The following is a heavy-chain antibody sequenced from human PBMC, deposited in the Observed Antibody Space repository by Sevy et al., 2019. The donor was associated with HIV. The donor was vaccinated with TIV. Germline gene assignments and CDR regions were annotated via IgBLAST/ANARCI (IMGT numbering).Heavy chain of an antibody. J-gene: IGHJ4*02. D-gene: IGHD3-16*02. Sequence: GGSLRLSCAASGFTFSNAWMSWVRQAPGKGLEWVGRIKSITDGGKTDYAAPVKGRFTISRDDSKNTLYLQMNSLKTEDTAVYYCTTFTVWGSYRLEKLDYWGQGTLVTVSS. V-gene: IGHV3-15*01. CDR3: TTFTVWGSYRLEKLDY. CDR1: GFTFSNAW. CDR2: IKSITDGGKT.